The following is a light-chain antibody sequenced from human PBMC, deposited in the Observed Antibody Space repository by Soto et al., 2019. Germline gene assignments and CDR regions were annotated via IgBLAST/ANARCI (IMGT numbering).Light chain of an antibody. V-gene: IGKV4-1*01. CDR3: QQYYDPPPT. CDR2: WST. Sequence: DIVMTQSPDSLAVSLAGRPTFNCNSTQSFLATPKIKTNLTWYQHKPGQSPKLLFFWSTTRESGVPDRFSGSGSGTDFTLTISSLQAEDVAVYYCQQYYDPPPTFGQGTKLEIK. J-gene: IGKJ2*01. CDR1: QSFLATPKIKTN.